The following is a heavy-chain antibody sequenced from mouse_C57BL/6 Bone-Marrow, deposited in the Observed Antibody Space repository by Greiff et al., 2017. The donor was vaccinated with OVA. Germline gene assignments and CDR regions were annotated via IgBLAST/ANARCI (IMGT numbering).Heavy chain of an antibody. CDR2: IDPENGDT. Sequence: VQLQQSGAELVRPGASVKLSCTASGFNFTDYYMHWVKQRPEQGLEWIGWIDPENGDTEYASKFQGKATITADTSSNTAYLQLSSLTSEDTAVYYCTAYETCVFFAYWGQGTLVTVSA. J-gene: IGHJ3*01. D-gene: IGHD2-3*01. CDR3: TAYETCVFFAY. CDR1: GFNFTDYY. V-gene: IGHV14-4*01.